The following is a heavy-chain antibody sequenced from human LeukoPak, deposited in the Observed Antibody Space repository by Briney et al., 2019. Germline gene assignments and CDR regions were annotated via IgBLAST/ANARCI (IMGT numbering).Heavy chain of an antibody. CDR2: FDPEKGET. V-gene: IGHV1-24*01. Sequence: GASVKVSCKVSGYTLTELSMHWVRQAPGKGFEWMGRFDPEKGETIYAQKFQGRVTMTEDTSTDTAYMELSSLRSEDTAVYYCTTEGYTYGYHALHIWGQGTMVTVSS. D-gene: IGHD5-18*01. CDR1: GYTLTELS. J-gene: IGHJ3*02. CDR3: TTEGYTYGYHALHI.